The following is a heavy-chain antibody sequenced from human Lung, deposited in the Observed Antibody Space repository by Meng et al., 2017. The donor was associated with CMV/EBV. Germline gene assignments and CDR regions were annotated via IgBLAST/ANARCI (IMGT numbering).Heavy chain of an antibody. Sequence: SGFTFLHYDMSWVRQRPGKGLEWVSAISGSGTTPYYTDSVRGRFIISRDNSKNTLYLQMSRLRADDTAVYYCAKAPDQLPHYNWFDPWGPGTLVTVSS. J-gene: IGHJ5*02. D-gene: IGHD1-1*01. V-gene: IGHV3-23*01. CDR3: AKAPDQLPHYNWFDP. CDR1: GFTFLHYD. CDR2: ISGSGTTP.